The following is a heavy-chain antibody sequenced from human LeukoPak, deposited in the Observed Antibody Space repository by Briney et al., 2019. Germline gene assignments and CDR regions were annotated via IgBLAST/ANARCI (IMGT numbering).Heavy chain of an antibody. Sequence: SETLSLTCTVSGGSIGTYFWSWMRQPPGRGPEWLGFRYYGGSASYNPSFRSRVTMSVDTSKNQFSLNLSSVTAADTAVYYCARKSLVDWSFDIWGRGTLVTVSS. J-gene: IGHJ2*01. D-gene: IGHD5/OR15-5a*01. V-gene: IGHV4-59*08. CDR2: RYYGGSA. CDR3: ARKSLVDWSFDI. CDR1: GGSIGTYF.